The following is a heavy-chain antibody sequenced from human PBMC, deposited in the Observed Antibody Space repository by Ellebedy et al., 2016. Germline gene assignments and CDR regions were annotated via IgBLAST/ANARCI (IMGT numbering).Heavy chain of an antibody. CDR2: INPNSGGT. CDR1: GYTFTSYD. D-gene: IGHD2-15*01. CDR3: ARSGYWSSGYYYYYYGMDV. Sequence: ASVTVSCXASGYTFTSYDINWVRQATGQGLEWMGWINPNSGGTNYAQKFQGRVTMTRDTSISTAYMELSRLRSDDTAVYYCARSGYWSSGYYYYYYGMDVWGQGTTVTVSS. V-gene: IGHV1-2*02. J-gene: IGHJ6*02.